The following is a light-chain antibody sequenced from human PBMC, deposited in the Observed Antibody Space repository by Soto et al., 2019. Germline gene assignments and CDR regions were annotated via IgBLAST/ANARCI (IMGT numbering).Light chain of an antibody. CDR2: GNI. CDR1: SSNIGAGYD. Sequence: QPVLTQPPSVSGAPGQRVTISCTGSSSNIGAGYDVHWYQQLPGTAPKLLIYGNINRPSGVPDRFSGSKSGTSASLAITGLQAEDEADYYCQSYDSSLSGNYVFGSGTQLTVL. J-gene: IGLJ7*01. V-gene: IGLV1-40*01. CDR3: QSYDSSLSGNYV.